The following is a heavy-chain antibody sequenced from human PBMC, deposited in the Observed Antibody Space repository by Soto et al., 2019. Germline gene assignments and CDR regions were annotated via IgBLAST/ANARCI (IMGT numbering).Heavy chain of an antibody. CDR2: ISGSGGST. D-gene: IGHD2-15*01. CDR1: GFTFSSYA. CDR3: AKDLRGYCSGGSCPCPPDYGMDV. J-gene: IGHJ6*02. Sequence: GGSLRLSCAASGFTFSSYAMSWVRQAPGKXLEWVSAISGSGGSTYYADSVKGRFTISRDNSKNTLYLQMNSLRAEDTAVYYCAKDLRGYCSGGSCPCPPDYGMDVWGQGTTVTVSS. V-gene: IGHV3-23*01.